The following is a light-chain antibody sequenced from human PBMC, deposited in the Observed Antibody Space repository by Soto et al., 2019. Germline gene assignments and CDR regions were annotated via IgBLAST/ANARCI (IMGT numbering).Light chain of an antibody. Sequence: QSALTQPASVSGSPGQSITISCTGTSSDVGGYNYVSWYQQHPGKAPKLMIHDVSNRPSGVSNRFSGSKSGNTASLTISGLQAEDEADYYCSSYTSSSTLGFGGGTQLTVL. CDR2: DVS. J-gene: IGLJ2*01. CDR1: SSDVGGYNY. CDR3: SSYTSSSTLG. V-gene: IGLV2-14*01.